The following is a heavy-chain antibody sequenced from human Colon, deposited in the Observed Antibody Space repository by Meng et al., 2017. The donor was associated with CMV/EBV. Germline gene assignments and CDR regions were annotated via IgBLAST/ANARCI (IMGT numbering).Heavy chain of an antibody. CDR3: ARGGLYCSSTSCYFDWDYYYYYGMDV. Sequence: GSMRLSCAVYGGSFSGYYWSWIRQPPGKGLEWIGEINHSGSTNYNPSLKSRVTISVDTSKSQFSLNLSSVTAADTAVYYCARGGLYCSSTSCYFDWDYYYYYGMDVWGQGTTVTVSS. D-gene: IGHD2-2*01. V-gene: IGHV4-34*01. CDR1: GGSFSGYY. J-gene: IGHJ6*02. CDR2: INHSGST.